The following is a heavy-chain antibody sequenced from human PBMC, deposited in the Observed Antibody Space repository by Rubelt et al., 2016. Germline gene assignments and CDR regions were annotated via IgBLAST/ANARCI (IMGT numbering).Heavy chain of an antibody. V-gene: IGHV1-69*04. CDR2: IIPILGIA. J-gene: IGHJ4*02. D-gene: IGHD4-17*01. Sequence: QVQLVQSGAEVKKPGSSVKVSCKASGGTFSSYAISWVRQAPGQGLEWMGRIIPILGIANYEQKFQGRVTITADKSTSTAYMELRSLRSDETAVYYCARDPYGDRHHDYWGQGTLVTVSS. CDR3: ARDPYGDRHHDY. CDR1: GGTFSSYA.